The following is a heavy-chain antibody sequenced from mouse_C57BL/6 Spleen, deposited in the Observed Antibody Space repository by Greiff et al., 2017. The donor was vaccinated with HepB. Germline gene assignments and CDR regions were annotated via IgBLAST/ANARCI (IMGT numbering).Heavy chain of an antibody. J-gene: IGHJ3*01. CDR1: GYTFTSYW. CDR3: AREAYGSSPLAWFAY. D-gene: IGHD1-1*01. Sequence: QVQLQQPGAELVRPGTSVKLSCKASGYTFTSYWMHWVKQRPGQGLEWIGVIDPSDSYTNYNQKFKGKATLTVDTSSSTAYMQLSSLTSEDSAVYYCAREAYGSSPLAWFAYWGQGTLVTVSA. V-gene: IGHV1-59*01. CDR2: IDPSDSYT.